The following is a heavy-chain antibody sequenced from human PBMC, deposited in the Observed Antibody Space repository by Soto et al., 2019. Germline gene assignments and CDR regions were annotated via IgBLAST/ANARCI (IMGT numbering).Heavy chain of an antibody. Sequence: EVQLLESGGGLVQPGGSLRLSCVVSGFTFGSYAMSWVRQAPEKGPEWVAILGGNGFTTYYADSVKGRFTISGDKSKSTLFRQMNSLRADDTGVYYCAKALLPSLNFFYYMDVWGRGTSVTVSS. J-gene: IGHJ6*03. CDR2: LGGNGFTT. V-gene: IGHV3-23*01. D-gene: IGHD1-26*01. CDR3: AKALLPSLNFFYYMDV. CDR1: GFTFGSYA.